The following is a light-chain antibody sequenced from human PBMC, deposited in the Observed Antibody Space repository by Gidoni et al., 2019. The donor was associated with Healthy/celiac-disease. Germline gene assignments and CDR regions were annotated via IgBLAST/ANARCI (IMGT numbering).Light chain of an antibody. J-gene: IGKJ1*01. CDR2: KAS. Sequence: DIQMTQSPSTLSASVGDRVTITCRASQGISSWLAWYQQKPGKVPKLLIYKASSLESGVPSRFSGSGSGTEFTLTIRSLQPDDFETYYCKRYNSYSWTFGQGTKVEIK. CDR3: KRYNSYSWT. CDR1: QGISSW. V-gene: IGKV1-5*03.